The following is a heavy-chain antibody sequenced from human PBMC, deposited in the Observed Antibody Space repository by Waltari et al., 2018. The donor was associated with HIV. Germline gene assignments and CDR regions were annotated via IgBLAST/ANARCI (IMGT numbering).Heavy chain of an antibody. CDR3: ARRSVSVWFGESFDY. Sequence: QVQLQESGPGLVKPSETLSLTCTVSGYSISSGYYWGWIRQPPGKGLEWIGSIYHSGSTYYNPSLKSRVTISVDTSKNQFSLKLSSVTAADTAVYYCARRSVSVWFGESFDYWGQGTLVTVSS. J-gene: IGHJ4*02. CDR2: IYHSGST. CDR1: GYSISSGYY. V-gene: IGHV4-38-2*02. D-gene: IGHD3-10*01.